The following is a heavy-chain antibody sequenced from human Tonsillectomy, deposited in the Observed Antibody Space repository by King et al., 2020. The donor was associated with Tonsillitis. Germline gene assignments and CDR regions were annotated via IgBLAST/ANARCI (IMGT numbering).Heavy chain of an antibody. CDR1: GFSFSRYG. Sequence: VQLVESGGGVVQPGRSLRLSCAASGFSFSRYGMHWVRQAPGKGLEWVAVISYDGGEEYYTDSSRGRFTISRDNSRNTLYLDMTGLRDEDTAVYFCAKEGGNDRSDSMVWGRGTMVIVSS. CDR2: ISYDGGEE. J-gene: IGHJ3*01. V-gene: IGHV3-30*18. D-gene: IGHD3-22*01. CDR3: AKEGGNDRSDSMV.